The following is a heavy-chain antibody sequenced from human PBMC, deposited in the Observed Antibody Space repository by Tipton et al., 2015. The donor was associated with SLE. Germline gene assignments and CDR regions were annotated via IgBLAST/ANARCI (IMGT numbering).Heavy chain of an antibody. Sequence: QSGAEVKRPGASVQVSCQASGYTFTGYYIHWVRQAPGQGLEWMGRINPKSGGINYAQKFQGRVTMTRDTSIRTAYVELRRLKSDDTAVYYCARDSPTIAVVVTALSYDYWGQGTLVTVSS. CDR3: ARDSPTIAVVVTALSYDY. J-gene: IGHJ4*02. D-gene: IGHD2-21*02. CDR2: INPKSGGI. V-gene: IGHV1-2*06. CDR1: GYTFTGYY.